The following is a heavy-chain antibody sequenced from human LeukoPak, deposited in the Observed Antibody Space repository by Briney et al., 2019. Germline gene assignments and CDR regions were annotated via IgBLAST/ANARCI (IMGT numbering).Heavy chain of an antibody. CDR2: INPSGGST. CDR1: GYTFTSYY. V-gene: IGHV1-46*01. D-gene: IGHD3-10*01. CDR3: ARARDYYGSGSLGFDP. J-gene: IGHJ5*02. Sequence: ASVKVSCKASGYTFTSYYMHWVRQAPGQGLEWMGIINPSGGSTSYAQKFQGRVTMIRDTSTSTVYMELSSLGSEDAAVYYCARARDYYGSGSLGFDPWGQGTLVTVSS.